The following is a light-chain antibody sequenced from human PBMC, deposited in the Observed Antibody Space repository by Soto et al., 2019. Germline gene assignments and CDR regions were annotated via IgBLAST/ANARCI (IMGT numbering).Light chain of an antibody. V-gene: IGKV1-9*01. CDR2: AAS. CDR3: QQLKSYPLS. J-gene: IGKJ4*01. Sequence: DIQLTQSPSFLSASVGDRVTITCRASQDISSYLAWYQQKPGKAPQLLISAASTLQSGVPSRFSGSGSGTEFTLTISILQPEDVATYYCQQLKSYPLSFGGGTKVEI. CDR1: QDISSY.